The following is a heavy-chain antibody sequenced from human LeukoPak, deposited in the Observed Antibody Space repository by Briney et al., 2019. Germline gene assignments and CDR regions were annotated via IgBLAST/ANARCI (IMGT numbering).Heavy chain of an antibody. CDR2: MNPNSGNT. J-gene: IGHJ6*03. CDR3: ARKYYDFWSALGGGYYYYYMDV. CDR1: GYTFTSYD. Sequence: ASVKVSCKASGYTFTSYDINWVRQATGQGLEWMGWMNPNSGNTGYAQKFQGRVTITRNTSISTAYMELSSLRSEDTAVYYCARKYYDFWSALGGGYYYYYMDVWGKGTTVTVSS. V-gene: IGHV1-8*03. D-gene: IGHD3-3*01.